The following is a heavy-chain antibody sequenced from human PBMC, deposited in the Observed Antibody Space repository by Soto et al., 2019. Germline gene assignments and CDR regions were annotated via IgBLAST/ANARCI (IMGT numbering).Heavy chain of an antibody. CDR1: GYTFTSYY. Sequence: ASVKVSCKASGYTFTSYYMHWVRQAPGQGREWMGIINPSGGSTSYAQKFQGRVTMTRDTSTSTVYMELSRLRSEDTAVYYCARVMFCGGDCYSAFDIWGQGTMVTVSS. D-gene: IGHD2-21*02. V-gene: IGHV1-46*01. CDR2: INPSGGST. J-gene: IGHJ3*02. CDR3: ARVMFCGGDCYSAFDI.